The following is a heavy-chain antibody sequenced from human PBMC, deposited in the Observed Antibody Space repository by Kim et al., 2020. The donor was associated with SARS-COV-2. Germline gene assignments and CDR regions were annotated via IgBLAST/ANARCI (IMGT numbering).Heavy chain of an antibody. CDR3: ARQGYLDAFDI. V-gene: IGHV5-51*01. D-gene: IGHD5-12*01. Sequence: RYSPSFQGQVTISADKSISTAYLQWSSLKASDTAMYYCARQGYLDAFDIWGQGTMVTVSS. J-gene: IGHJ3*02.